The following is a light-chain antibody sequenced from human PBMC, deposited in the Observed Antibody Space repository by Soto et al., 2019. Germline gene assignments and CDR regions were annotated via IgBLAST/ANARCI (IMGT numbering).Light chain of an antibody. CDR1: SSNIGRNH. CDR2: TNN. J-gene: IGLJ3*02. Sequence: QSVLTQPPSVSGTPGQRVTISCSGSSSNIGRNHVYWYQQLPGTAPKVLMYTNNQRPSGVPDRFSGSKSGTSASLASSGLRSEDEADYHCAAWDDSLSGPVFGGGTKLTVL. CDR3: AAWDDSLSGPV. V-gene: IGLV1-47*02.